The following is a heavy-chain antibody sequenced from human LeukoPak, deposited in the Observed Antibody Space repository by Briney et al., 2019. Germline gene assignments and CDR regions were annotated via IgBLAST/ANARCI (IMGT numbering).Heavy chain of an antibody. V-gene: IGHV4-39*07. CDR2: IYYTGST. CDR1: SDSISSANYF. CDR3: ARSSVIYYGSGPFDY. D-gene: IGHD3-10*01. Sequence: SETLSLTCTVSSDSISSANYFWAWIRQPPGKGLEWIGTIYYTGSTYYNPSLESRLTMSVATSKNQFSLKLSSVTAADTAVYYCARSSVIYYGSGPFDYWGQGTLVTVSS. J-gene: IGHJ4*02.